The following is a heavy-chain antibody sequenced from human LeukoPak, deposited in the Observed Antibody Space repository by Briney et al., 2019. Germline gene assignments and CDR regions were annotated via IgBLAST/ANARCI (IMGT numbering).Heavy chain of an antibody. CDR3: ARVTPYYYYYYMDV. J-gene: IGHJ6*03. CDR1: GYTFTSYY. V-gene: IGHV1-46*01. CDR2: INPSGGST. Sequence: ASVKVSCKASGYTFTSYYMHWVRQAPGQGLEWMGIINPSGGSTSYAQKFQGRVTITRDTSTSTAYMELRSLRSDDTAVYYCARVTPYYYYYYMDVWGKGTTVTVSS.